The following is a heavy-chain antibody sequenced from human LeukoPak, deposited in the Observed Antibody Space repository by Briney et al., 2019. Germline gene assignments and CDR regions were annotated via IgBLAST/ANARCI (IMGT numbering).Heavy chain of an antibody. CDR3: ARGATDVTRWFDP. CDR2: ISRASESI. V-gene: IGHV3-21*01. D-gene: IGHD1-1*01. CDR1: GFTFSDYS. J-gene: IGHJ5*02. Sequence: AGGSLRLSCAASGFTFSDYSMNWVRQAPGKGLEWVSIISRASESIFYADSVKGRFTISRDNAKNSLYLQMNGLRAEDTAVYYCARGATDVTRWFDPWGQGTRVTVSS.